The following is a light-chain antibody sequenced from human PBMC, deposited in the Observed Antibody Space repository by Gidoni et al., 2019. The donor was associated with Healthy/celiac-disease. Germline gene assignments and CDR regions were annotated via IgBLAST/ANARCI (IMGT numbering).Light chain of an antibody. Sequence: EIVLTQSPGILSFAPGQRATLSCRASQSVSSSFLAWYQQKPGQAPRLLIDGASSRATGIPDRFSDSGSGTDFTLTISRLEPEDFAVYYCQQYGSSPPYTFGQGTKLEIK. CDR2: GAS. CDR3: QQYGSSPPYT. CDR1: QSVSSSF. J-gene: IGKJ2*01. V-gene: IGKV3-20*01.